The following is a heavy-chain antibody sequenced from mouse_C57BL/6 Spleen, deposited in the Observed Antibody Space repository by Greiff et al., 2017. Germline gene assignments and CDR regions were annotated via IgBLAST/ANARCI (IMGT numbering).Heavy chain of an antibody. J-gene: IGHJ2*01. CDR3: ARVANWEYYFDY. CDR1: GYAFSSSW. CDR2: IYPGDGDT. Sequence: SGPELVKPGASVKISCKASGYAFSSSWMNWVKQRPGKGLEWIGRIYPGDGDTNYNGKFKGKATLTADKSSSTAYMQLSSLTSEDSAVYFCARVANWEYYFDYWGQGTTLTVSS. V-gene: IGHV1-82*01. D-gene: IGHD4-1*01.